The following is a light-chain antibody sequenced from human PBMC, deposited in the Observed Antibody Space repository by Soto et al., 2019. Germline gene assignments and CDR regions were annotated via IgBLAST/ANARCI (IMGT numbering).Light chain of an antibody. CDR3: QHCFTVPYN. CDR2: DAS. V-gene: IGKV1-33*01. Sequence: IQMTPSTSTLSASVGSISQITWLASQSISTHLNWYQQKPGKAPNLLIYDASNFAAGVPSGFSGSGSGTHFTFTITSLQPEDIGTYYCQHCFTVPYNFGQGTKVDIK. J-gene: IGKJ2*01. CDR1: QSISTH.